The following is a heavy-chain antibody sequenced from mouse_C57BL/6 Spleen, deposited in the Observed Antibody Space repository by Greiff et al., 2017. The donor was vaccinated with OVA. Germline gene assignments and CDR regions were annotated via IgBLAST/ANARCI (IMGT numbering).Heavy chain of an antibody. CDR1: GYTFTSYW. J-gene: IGHJ3*01. Sequence: VKLSCKASGYTFTSYWMHWVKQRPIQGLEWIGNIDPSDSETHYNQKFKDKATLTVDKSSSTAYMQLSSLTSEDSAVYYCARFEYEGFAYWGQGTLVTVSA. D-gene: IGHD2-10*02. CDR3: ARFEYEGFAY. CDR2: IDPSDSET. V-gene: IGHV1-52*01.